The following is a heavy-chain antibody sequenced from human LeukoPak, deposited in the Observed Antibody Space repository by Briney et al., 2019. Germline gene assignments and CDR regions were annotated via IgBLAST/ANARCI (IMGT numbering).Heavy chain of an antibody. V-gene: IGHV1-2*02. D-gene: IGHD1-14*01. CDR1: GFTFTGYY. CDR3: TRDLVGGTWASGY. CDR2: INPNNGGT. Sequence: ASVKVSCKASGFTFTGYYIHWVRQAPGQGLEWMGWINPNNGGTNYAQTFQDRVTMTRDTSISTAYMELSRLKSDDTAVYYCTRDLVGGTWASGYWGQGTLVTVSS. J-gene: IGHJ4*02.